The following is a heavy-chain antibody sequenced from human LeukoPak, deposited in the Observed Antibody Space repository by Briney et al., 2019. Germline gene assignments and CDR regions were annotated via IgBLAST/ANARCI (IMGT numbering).Heavy chain of an antibody. J-gene: IGHJ6*04. CDR2: ISSSGSTI. CDR1: GFIFSSYE. D-gene: IGHD3-10*01. Sequence: PGGSLRLSCAVSGFIFSSYEMNWVRQAPGKGLEWVSYISSSGSTIYYADSVKGRFTISRDNSENTLYLQMTSLRAEDTAVYYCAKGECYGSGGVDVWGKGTTVTISS. V-gene: IGHV3-48*03. CDR3: AKGECYGSGGVDV.